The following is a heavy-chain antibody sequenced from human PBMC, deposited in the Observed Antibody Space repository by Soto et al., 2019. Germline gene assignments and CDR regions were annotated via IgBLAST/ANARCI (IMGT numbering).Heavy chain of an antibody. CDR2: IIPVFQTA. V-gene: IGHV1-69*01. Sequence: QAQLVQSGAEVKKPGSSVKVSCTASGGLFSTYPISWVRQVPGQGLEWMGGIIPVFQTAYYTQRFQGRVTITADESTNTAYMELSSLRSEATGIYYCARGGSGYTWLNEFWGQGALVTVSS. J-gene: IGHJ4*02. D-gene: IGHD3-22*01. CDR1: GGLFSTYP. CDR3: ARGGSGYTWLNEF.